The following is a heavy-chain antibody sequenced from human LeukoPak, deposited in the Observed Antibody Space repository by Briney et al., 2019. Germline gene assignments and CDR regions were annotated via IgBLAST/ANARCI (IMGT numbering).Heavy chain of an antibody. Sequence: SETLSLTCTVSGGSISSSSYYWGWLRQPPGKGLEWIGSIYYSGSTYYNPSLKSRVTISVDTSKNQFSLKLSSVTAADTAVYYCARLGASVVVVAATEYFDYWGQGTLVTVSS. CDR3: ARLGASVVVVAATEYFDY. CDR2: IYYSGST. CDR1: GGSISSSSYY. V-gene: IGHV4-39*01. J-gene: IGHJ4*02. D-gene: IGHD2-15*01.